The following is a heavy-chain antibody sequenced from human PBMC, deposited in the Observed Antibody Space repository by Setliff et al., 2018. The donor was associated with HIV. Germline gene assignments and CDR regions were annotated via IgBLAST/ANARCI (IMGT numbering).Heavy chain of an antibody. CDR3: VRNFGLSPSGKYYYYYGMDI. Sequence: ASVKVSCKASGYTFINYGISWVRQAPGQGLEWMGWIKINSGGTKFTQKFQGRVTMTRDTSLSTAYMELSRLRSDDTAVYYCVRNFGLSPSGKYYYYYGMDIWGQGTTVTVSS. J-gene: IGHJ6*02. D-gene: IGHD3-10*01. CDR2: IKINSGGT. CDR1: GYTFINYG. V-gene: IGHV1-2*02.